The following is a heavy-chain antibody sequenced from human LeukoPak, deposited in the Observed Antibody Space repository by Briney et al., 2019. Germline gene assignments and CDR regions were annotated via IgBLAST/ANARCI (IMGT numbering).Heavy chain of an antibody. V-gene: IGHV7-4-1*02. CDR1: GYIFSIYA. J-gene: IGHJ4*02. CDR2: INTNTGNP. D-gene: IGHD3-10*01. Sequence: ASVKVSCKASGYIFSIYAMIWVRQAPGQGLELMGWINTNTGNPTYAQGFTGRFVFSLDTSVSTAYLQISSLKAEDTAVYYCARASRGHDYWGQGTLVTVSS. CDR3: ARASRGHDY.